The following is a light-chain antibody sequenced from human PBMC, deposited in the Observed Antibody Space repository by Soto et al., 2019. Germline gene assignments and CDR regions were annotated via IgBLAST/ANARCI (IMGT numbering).Light chain of an antibody. V-gene: IGKV1-5*01. J-gene: IGKJ4*01. CDR1: QSISTW. CDR2: DIS. CDR3: QKYNSAPLT. Sequence: DIQMTQSPSILSANVGDRVTITCRASQSISTWLAWYQQKPGKAPKILIYDISSLESGVPSRFSGSGSGTEFTLTISSLQPEDVAAYYCQKYNSAPLTFGGGTKVDIK.